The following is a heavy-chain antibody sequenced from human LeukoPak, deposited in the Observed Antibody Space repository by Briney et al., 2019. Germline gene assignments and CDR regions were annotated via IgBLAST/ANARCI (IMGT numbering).Heavy chain of an antibody. J-gene: IGHJ6*02. CDR2: ISYDGSRI. CDR3: AKDRYPTAVTTNGMDV. Sequence: GRSLRHSCAASGFTFSGYGMHWVRQAPGKGLEWVAKISYDGSRIYYADSVKGRFTISRDSPRKTLNLHMNSLRGEDTAVYYCAKDRYPTAVTTNGMDVWGQGTTVTVSS. D-gene: IGHD4-17*01. CDR1: GFTFSGYG. V-gene: IGHV3-30*18.